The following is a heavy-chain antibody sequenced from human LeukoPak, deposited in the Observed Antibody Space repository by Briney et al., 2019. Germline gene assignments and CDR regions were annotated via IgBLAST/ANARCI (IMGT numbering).Heavy chain of an antibody. J-gene: IGHJ4*02. Sequence: SVKVSCKASGGTFSSYAISWVRQAPGQGLEWMGGIIPIFGTANYAQKFQGRVTITTDESTSTAYMELSSLRSEDTAVHYCATLLGELSFLPDWGQGTLVTVSS. D-gene: IGHD3-16*02. V-gene: IGHV1-69*05. CDR1: GGTFSSYA. CDR3: ATLLGELSFLPD. CDR2: IIPIFGTA.